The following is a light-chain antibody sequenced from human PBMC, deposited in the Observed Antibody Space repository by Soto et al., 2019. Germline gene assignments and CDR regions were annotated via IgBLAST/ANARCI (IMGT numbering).Light chain of an antibody. CDR1: QSISSW. V-gene: IGKV1-5*01. CDR2: DAS. Sequence: DIQMTQSPSTLSASVGDRVTITCRASQSISSWLAWYQQKPGKAPKLLIYDASSLESGVPSRFSGSGSGTAFSLTIISMQPHDFATYYCQQYHNYYLITFGPGTRLDIK. CDR3: QQYHNYYLIT. J-gene: IGKJ5*01.